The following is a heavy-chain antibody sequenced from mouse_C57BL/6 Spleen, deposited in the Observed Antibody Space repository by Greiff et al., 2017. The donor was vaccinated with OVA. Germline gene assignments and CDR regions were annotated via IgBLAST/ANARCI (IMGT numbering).Heavy chain of an antibody. V-gene: IGHV1-50*01. CDR3: ARSEDEGFAY. Sequence: QVQLQQPGAELVKPGASVKLSCKASGYTFTSYWMQWVKQRPGQGLEWIGEIDPSDSYTNYNQKFKGKATLTVDTSSSTAYMQLSSLTSEDSAVYYCARSEDEGFAYWGQGTLVTVSA. J-gene: IGHJ3*01. CDR2: IDPSDSYT. CDR1: GYTFTSYW.